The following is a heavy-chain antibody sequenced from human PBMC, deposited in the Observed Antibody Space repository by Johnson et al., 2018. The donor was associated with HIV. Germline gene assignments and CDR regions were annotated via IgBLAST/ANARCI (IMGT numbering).Heavy chain of an antibody. J-gene: IGHJ3*01. CDR1: GFTVSSNY. CDR2: IYSGGST. D-gene: IGHD6-25*01. V-gene: IGHV3-53*01. CDR3: AKDGLGAARPV. Sequence: VQLVESGGGLIQPGGSLRLSCAASGFTVSSNYMSWVRQAPGKGLEWVSVIYSGGSTYYADSGKGRFTIPRDNSKNTLYLQMNSLRPEDTAVYYCAKDGLGAARPVWGQGTMVTVSS.